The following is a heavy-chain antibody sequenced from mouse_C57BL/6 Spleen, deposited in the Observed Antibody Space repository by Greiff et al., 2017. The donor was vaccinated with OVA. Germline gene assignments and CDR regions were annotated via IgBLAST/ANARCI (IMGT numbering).Heavy chain of an antibody. J-gene: IGHJ2*01. CDR1: GYTFTSYW. Sequence: QVQLQQPGAELVKPGASVKMSCKASGYTFTSYWITWVKQRPGQGLEWIGDIYPGSGSTNYNEKFKSKATLTVDTSSSTAYMQLSSLTSEDSAVYYCARFPLITTVGVDFDYWGQGTTLTVSS. V-gene: IGHV1-55*01. CDR3: ARFPLITTVGVDFDY. D-gene: IGHD1-1*01. CDR2: IYPGSGST.